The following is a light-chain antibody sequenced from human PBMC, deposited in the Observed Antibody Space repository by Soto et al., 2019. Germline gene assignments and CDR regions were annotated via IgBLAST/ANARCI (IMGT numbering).Light chain of an antibody. Sequence: EVVMTQSPATLSVSLGDRATLSCRASQSVSSNLAWYQQKPGQAPRLLIYGASTRATGIPARFSGSGSGTEFTLTISSLQSEDFAVYSCQQYNNWPLTFRGGPKVEIK. V-gene: IGKV3-15*01. CDR1: QSVSSN. J-gene: IGKJ4*01. CDR2: GAS. CDR3: QQYNNWPLT.